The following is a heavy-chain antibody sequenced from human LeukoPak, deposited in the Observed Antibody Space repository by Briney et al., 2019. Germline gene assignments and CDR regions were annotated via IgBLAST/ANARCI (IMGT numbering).Heavy chain of an antibody. Sequence: PGGSLRLSCAASGFTFSSYSMNWVRQAPGKGLEWVSSISSSSSYIYYADSVKGRFTISRDNAKNSLYLQMNSLRAEDTAVYYCARGTGVVGATKAFDYWGQETLVTVSS. CDR1: GFTFSSYS. CDR3: ARGTGVVGATKAFDY. J-gene: IGHJ4*02. D-gene: IGHD1-26*01. CDR2: ISSSSSYI. V-gene: IGHV3-21*01.